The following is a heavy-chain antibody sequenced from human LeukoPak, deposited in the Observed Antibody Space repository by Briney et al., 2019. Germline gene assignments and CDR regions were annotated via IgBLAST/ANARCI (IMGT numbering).Heavy chain of an antibody. J-gene: IGHJ4*02. CDR3: ARAAVGNASPSVY. D-gene: IGHD2-15*01. CDR2: ISAYNGNT. CDR1: GYTFTTYG. Sequence: ASVKVSCKISGYTFTTYGITWVREARGQGLESMGWISAYNGNTNYAQKLQSSVTMTTDTSTTTVYMELRRLRADDTALYLCARAAVGNASPSVYWGQGTLVTASS. V-gene: IGHV1-18*01.